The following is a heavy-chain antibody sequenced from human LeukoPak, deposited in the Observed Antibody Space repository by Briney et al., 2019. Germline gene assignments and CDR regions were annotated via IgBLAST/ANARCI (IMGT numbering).Heavy chain of an antibody. D-gene: IGHD3-10*01. CDR3: AREGYGSGSFFEY. CDR1: GYTFTGYY. CDR2: INPNTGGT. V-gene: IGHV1-2*02. Sequence: ASVKVSCKASGYTFTGYYMRWVRQAPGQGLEWMGWINPNTGGTNYAQKFQGRVTMTRDTSISTAYMELSRLRSDDTAVYFCAREGYGSGSFFEYWGQGALVTVSS. J-gene: IGHJ4*02.